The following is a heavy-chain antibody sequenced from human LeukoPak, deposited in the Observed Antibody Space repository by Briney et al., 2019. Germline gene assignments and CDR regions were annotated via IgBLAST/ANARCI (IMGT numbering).Heavy chain of an antibody. D-gene: IGHD3-22*01. CDR1: SSYA. CDR3: AKSNGYFEY. V-gene: IGHV3-23*01. J-gene: IGHJ4*02. Sequence: GGFLRLSCAASSSYAMSWVRQAPGKGLEWVSTITSSGGRSYYADSVKGRFTISRDNSKNTLYLQMNSLRVEDTAVYYCAKSNGYFEYWGQGTLVPVSS. CDR2: ITSSGGRS.